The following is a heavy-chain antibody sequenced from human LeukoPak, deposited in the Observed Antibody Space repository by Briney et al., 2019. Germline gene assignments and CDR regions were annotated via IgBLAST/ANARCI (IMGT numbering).Heavy chain of an antibody. CDR3: ARGGSYSWFDS. CDR2: IKQDGSEK. Sequence: PGGSLRLSCAASGYTFSNYWMNWVRQAPGKGLEWVVAIKQDGSEKYYVDSVKGRFTISRDNAKNSLYLQMNSLRAEDTAVYYCARGGSYSWFDSWGQGTPVTVSS. J-gene: IGHJ5*01. V-gene: IGHV3-7*01. CDR1: GYTFSNYW.